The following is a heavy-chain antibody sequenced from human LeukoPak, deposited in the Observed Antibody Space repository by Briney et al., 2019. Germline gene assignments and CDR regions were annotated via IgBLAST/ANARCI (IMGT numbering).Heavy chain of an antibody. CDR3: ARHLWFGTYYYYGMDV. V-gene: IGHV1-69*13. CDR2: IIPIFGTA. Sequence: GASVKVSCKASGGTFSSYAISWVRQAPGQGLEWMGGIIPIFGTANYAQKFQGRVTITADESTSTAYMELSSLRSEDTAVYYCARHLWFGTYYYYGMDVWGQGTTVTVS. D-gene: IGHD3-10*01. CDR1: GGTFSSYA. J-gene: IGHJ6*02.